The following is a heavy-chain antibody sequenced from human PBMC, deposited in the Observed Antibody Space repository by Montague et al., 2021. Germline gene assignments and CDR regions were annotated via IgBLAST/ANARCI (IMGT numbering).Heavy chain of an antibody. V-gene: IGHV2-5*02. D-gene: IGHD2-2*01. Sequence: PALVKPTQTLTLTCAFSGFSLSSSGEGVGWLRQPPGKALEWLAVIFWDDDKRYSPSLRSRLTITKDTAKNQVVLTMTTMDPVDTATYFCARSGGTYCSSNSCYVRPWGVWGQGTKVTVSS. CDR2: IFWDDDK. CDR1: GFSLSSSGEG. J-gene: IGHJ6*02. CDR3: ARSGGTYCSSNSCYVRPWGV.